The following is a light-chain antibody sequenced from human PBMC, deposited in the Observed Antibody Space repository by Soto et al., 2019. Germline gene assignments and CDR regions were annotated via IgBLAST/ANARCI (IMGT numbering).Light chain of an antibody. V-gene: IGKV1-17*01. CDR3: LQHNSYPLT. CDR1: QGIRND. CDR2: AIS. J-gene: IGKJ4*01. Sequence: DIQMTQSLSSLSASVGDRVTITCRASQGIRNDLAWYQQKPGKAPERLIYAISSLQSGVPSRFSGSGSGTEFTLTISSLQPEDFATYYCLQHNSYPLTFGGGTKVEIK.